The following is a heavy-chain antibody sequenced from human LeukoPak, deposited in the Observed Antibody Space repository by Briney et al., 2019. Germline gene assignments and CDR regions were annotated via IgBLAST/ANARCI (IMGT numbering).Heavy chain of an antibody. Sequence: GGSLRLSCAASGFTFSSYGMSWVRQAPGKGLEWVSSISGSGSGGSTYYAGSVKGRFTISRDNSKNTLYLQMNSLRVEDTAVYYCAKSGYNRFDYWGQGTLVTVSS. D-gene: IGHD5-24*01. CDR1: GFTFSSYG. CDR2: ISGSGSGGST. CDR3: AKSGYNRFDY. J-gene: IGHJ4*02. V-gene: IGHV3-23*01.